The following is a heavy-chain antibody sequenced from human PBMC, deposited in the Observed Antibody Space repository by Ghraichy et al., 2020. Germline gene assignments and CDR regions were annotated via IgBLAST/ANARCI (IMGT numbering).Heavy chain of an antibody. CDR2: IYYSGST. D-gene: IGHD3-22*01. J-gene: IGHJ3*02. Sequence: ETLSLTCTVSGGSISSSSYYWGWIRQPPGKGLEWIGSIYYSGSTYYNPSLKSRVTISVDTSKNQFSLKLSSVTAADTAVYYCARIVVITRRLGAFDIWGQGTMVTVSS. V-gene: IGHV4-39*01. CDR1: GGSISSSSYY. CDR3: ARIVVITRRLGAFDI.